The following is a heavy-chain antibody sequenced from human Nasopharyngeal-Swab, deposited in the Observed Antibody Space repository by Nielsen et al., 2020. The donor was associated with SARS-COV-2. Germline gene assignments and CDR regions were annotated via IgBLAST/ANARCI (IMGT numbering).Heavy chain of an antibody. Sequence: VRQAPGKGPEWLSYISTTGSAIYYADSVRGRFTISRDNTKNSLYLQMNSLRAEDTAMYYCVRGGYYFMDVWGKGTRVTVSS. J-gene: IGHJ6*03. CDR2: ISTTGSAI. CDR3: VRGGYYFMDV. V-gene: IGHV3-48*03.